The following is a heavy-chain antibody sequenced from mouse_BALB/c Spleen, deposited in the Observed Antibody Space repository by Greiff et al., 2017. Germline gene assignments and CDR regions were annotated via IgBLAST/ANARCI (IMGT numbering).Heavy chain of an antibody. D-gene: IGHD1-1*01. V-gene: IGHV7-3*02. J-gene: IGHJ4*01. CDR2: IRNKANGYTT. Sequence: EVMLVESGGGLVQPGGSLRLSCATSGFTFTEYYMSWVRQPPGKALEWLGFIRNKANGYTTEYSASVKGRFTISRDNSQSILYLQMNTLRAEDSATYYCARDRAVVATGYYYAMDYWGQGTSVTVSS. CDR1: GFTFTEYY. CDR3: ARDRAVVATGYYYAMDY.